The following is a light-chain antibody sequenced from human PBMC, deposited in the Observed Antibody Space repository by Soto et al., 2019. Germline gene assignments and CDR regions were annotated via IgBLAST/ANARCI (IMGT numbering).Light chain of an antibody. V-gene: IGLV1-44*01. CDR2: SNH. J-gene: IGLJ1*01. Sequence: QSVLTQPPSASGTPGQRVTISCSGSSSNIGTYTVDWYQQVPGTAPKLLIYSNHQRPSGVPDRFSGSKSGNTASLTISGLQADDEADYYCCSYAGMYTYVFGGGTKLTVL. CDR1: SSNIGTYT. CDR3: CSYAGMYTYV.